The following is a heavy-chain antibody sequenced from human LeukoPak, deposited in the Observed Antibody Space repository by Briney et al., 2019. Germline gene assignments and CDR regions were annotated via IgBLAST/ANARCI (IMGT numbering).Heavy chain of an antibody. J-gene: IGHJ6*03. CDR1: GFTFSSYA. CDR2: IRGGGDST. D-gene: IGHD3-16*01. Sequence: GGSLRLSCAASGFTFSSYAMSWVRQAPGKGLEWVSVIRGGGDSTYYADSVKGRFTTSRDDSKNTLYLQMNSLRAEDTAVYYCATERAGERPRPLLNYYYMDVWGKGTTVTISS. V-gene: IGHV3-23*01. CDR3: ATERAGERPRPLLNYYYMDV.